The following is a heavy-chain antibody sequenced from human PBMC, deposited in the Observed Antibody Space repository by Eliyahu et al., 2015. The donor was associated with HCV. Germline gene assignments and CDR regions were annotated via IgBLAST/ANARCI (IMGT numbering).Heavy chain of an antibody. V-gene: IGHV4-39*01. CDR2: IYYSGST. D-gene: IGHD1-1*01. Sequence: QLQLQESGPGLXKPSETRSLTCTVSGXSISSSXYYWGWIRQPPGKGLXWIGXIYYSGSTYYNPSLKSRVTISVDTSKNQFSLKVSSVTAADTAVYYCARLNWKDAAEWGQGTLVTVSS. CDR3: ARLNWKDAAE. CDR1: GXSISSSXYY. J-gene: IGHJ4*02.